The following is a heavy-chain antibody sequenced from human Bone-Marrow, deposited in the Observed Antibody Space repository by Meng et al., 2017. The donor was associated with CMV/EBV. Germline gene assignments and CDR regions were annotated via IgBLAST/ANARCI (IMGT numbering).Heavy chain of an antibody. CDR1: GYTFTSYG. CDR2: ISPYNGNT. CDR3: ASGSGAGGLRYYYGKDV. D-gene: IGHD3-16*01. Sequence: ASVKVSCKASGYTFTSYGISWVRQAPGQGLEWMGWISPYNGNTNHAQKLQGRVTMTRNTSISTAYMELSSLRSEDTAVYYCASGSGAGGLRYYYGKDVWVQRTTVTVSS. J-gene: IGHJ6*02. V-gene: IGHV1-18*01.